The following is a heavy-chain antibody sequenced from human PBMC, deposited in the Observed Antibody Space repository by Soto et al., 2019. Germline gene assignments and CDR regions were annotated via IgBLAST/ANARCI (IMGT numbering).Heavy chain of an antibody. D-gene: IGHD5-12*01. Sequence: QVQLVESGGGVVQPGRSLRLSCAASGFTFSSYGMHWVRQAPGKGLEWVAVISYDGSNKYYADSVKGRFTISRDNSENSLYLEMNSRSAEDTAVYYFAKDQLYRGRWLQLMAFDIWGQGTMVTVSS. V-gene: IGHV3-30*18. CDR1: GFTFSSYG. CDR2: ISYDGSNK. J-gene: IGHJ3*02. CDR3: AKDQLYRGRWLQLMAFDI.